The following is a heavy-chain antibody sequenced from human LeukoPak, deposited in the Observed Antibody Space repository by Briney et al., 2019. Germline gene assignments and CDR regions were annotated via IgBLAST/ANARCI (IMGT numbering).Heavy chain of an antibody. V-gene: IGHV4-4*07. J-gene: IGHJ5*02. D-gene: IGHD2-2*01. CDR3: ARDPQVGWFDP. CDR2: IYGSGNT. CDR1: GGSISSYY. Sequence: SETLSLTCTVSGGSISSYYWSWIRQPAGKGLEWIGRIYGSGNTNYNPSLKGRVTMSLDTSTNQFSLKLSSVTAADTAVYYCARDPQVGWFDPWGQGTLVTVSS.